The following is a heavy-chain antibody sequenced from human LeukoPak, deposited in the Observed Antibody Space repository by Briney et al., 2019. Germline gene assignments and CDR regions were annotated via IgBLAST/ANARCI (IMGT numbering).Heavy chain of an antibody. Sequence: ASVKVSCKASGYTFTSYDINWVRQATGQGLEWMGWMNPNSGNTGYAQKFQGRVTITRNTSISTAYMELSSLRSEDTAVYYCASSTQQLADAFDIWGQGTMVTVSS. J-gene: IGHJ3*02. D-gene: IGHD6-13*01. CDR2: MNPNSGNT. CDR3: ASSTQQLADAFDI. CDR1: GYTFTSYD. V-gene: IGHV1-8*03.